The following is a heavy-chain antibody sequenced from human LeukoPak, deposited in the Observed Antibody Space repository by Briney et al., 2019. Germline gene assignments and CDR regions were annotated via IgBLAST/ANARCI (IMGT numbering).Heavy chain of an antibody. CDR3: ARDTDEWYNSPGDY. CDR2: ISYDGSQK. J-gene: IGHJ4*02. V-gene: IGHV3-30*04. CDR1: GFTLNTYA. D-gene: IGHD1-1*01. Sequence: GGSLRLSCAVSGFTLNTYAMHWVCQAPGKGLEWVAIISYDGSQKYYANSLKGRFTISRDNSRNTLYLQMNSLRDDDTGMHYCARDTDEWYNSPGDYWGQGTLVTVSS.